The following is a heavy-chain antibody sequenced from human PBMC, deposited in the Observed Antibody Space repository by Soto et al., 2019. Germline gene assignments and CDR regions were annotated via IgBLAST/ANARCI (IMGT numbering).Heavy chain of an antibody. CDR3: ARFNWYFDL. Sequence: QVQLQESGPGLVKPSETLSLTCTVSGGSISSYYWSWIRQPPGKGLEWIGYIYYSGSTNYNPSLKRPVPISVDTSKNQFSLKLSSVTAADTAVYYCARFNWYFDLWGLGTLVTVSS. CDR2: IYYSGST. CDR1: GGSISSYY. V-gene: IGHV4-59*08. J-gene: IGHJ2*01.